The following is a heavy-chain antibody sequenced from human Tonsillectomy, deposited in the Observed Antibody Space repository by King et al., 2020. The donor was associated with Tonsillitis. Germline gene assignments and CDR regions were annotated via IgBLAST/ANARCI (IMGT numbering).Heavy chain of an antibody. J-gene: IGHJ4*02. CDR2: ISYDGSNK. Sequence: QLVQSGGGVVQPGRSLRLSCAASGFTFSSYTMHWVRQAPGKGLEWVAVISYDGSNKYYAASVKGRFTISRDNSKNTLYLQMNSLRADDTAVYYCARDPYSSGWLTVGYFDYWGQGTLVTVSS. CDR1: GFTFSSYT. CDR3: ARDPYSSGWLTVGYFDY. D-gene: IGHD6-19*01. V-gene: IGHV3-30-3*01.